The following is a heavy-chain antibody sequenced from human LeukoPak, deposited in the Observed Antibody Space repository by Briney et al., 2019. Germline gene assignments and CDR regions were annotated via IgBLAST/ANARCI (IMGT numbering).Heavy chain of an antibody. CDR1: GFTFSSYA. CDR3: ARDKYPGXGSYYIFDY. J-gene: IGHJ4*02. D-gene: IGHD1-26*01. CDR2: ISYDGSNK. Sequence: GGSLRLSCAASGFTFSSYAMHWVRRAPGKGLEWVAVISYDGSNKYYADSVKGRFTISRDNSKNTLYLQMNSLRAEDTAVYYCARDKYPGXGSYYIFDYWGQGTLVTVSS. V-gene: IGHV3-30-3*01.